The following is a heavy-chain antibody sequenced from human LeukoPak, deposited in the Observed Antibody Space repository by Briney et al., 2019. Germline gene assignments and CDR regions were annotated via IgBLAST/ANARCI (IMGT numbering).Heavy chain of an antibody. V-gene: IGHV4-34*01. Sequence: PETLSLTCAVYGGSFSGYYWSWIRQSPGRGLEWIGEINHSGDTNYNSSVKSRVTISVDTSKNQFSLKVRSLTAADTAVYYCARGPTISETGYFDYWGQGTLVTVSS. CDR2: INHSGDT. J-gene: IGHJ4*03. CDR3: ARGPTISETGYFDY. D-gene: IGHD1-1*01. CDR1: GGSFSGYY.